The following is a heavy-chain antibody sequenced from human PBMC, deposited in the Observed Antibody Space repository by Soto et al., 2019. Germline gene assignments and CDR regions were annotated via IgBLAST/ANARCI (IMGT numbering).Heavy chain of an antibody. CDR1: GFTFTSSA. CDR2: IVVGSGNT. CDR3: SRVHGSQTAFDH. J-gene: IGHJ4*02. V-gene: IGHV1-58*01. D-gene: IGHD5-12*01. Sequence: GASVKVSCKASGFTFTSSAVQWVRQARGQRLEWIGWIVVGSGNTNYAQKFQERVTITRDMSTSTAYMELSSLRSEDTAMYYCSRVHGSQTAFDHWGQGTLVTVSS.